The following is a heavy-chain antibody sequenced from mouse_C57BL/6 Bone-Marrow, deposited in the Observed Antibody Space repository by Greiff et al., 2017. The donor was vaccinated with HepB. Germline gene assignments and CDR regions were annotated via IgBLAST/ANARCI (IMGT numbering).Heavy chain of an antibody. D-gene: IGHD2-4*01. CDR1: GYTFTDYY. V-gene: IGHV1-76*01. Sequence: VMLVESGAELVRPGASVKLSCKASGYTFTDYYINWVKQRPGQGLEWIARIYPGSGNTYYNEKFKGKATLTAEKSSSTAYMQLSSLTSEDSAVYFCARAYYDYDGGAYYAMDYWGQGTSVTVSS. J-gene: IGHJ4*01. CDR2: IYPGSGNT. CDR3: ARAYYDYDGGAYYAMDY.